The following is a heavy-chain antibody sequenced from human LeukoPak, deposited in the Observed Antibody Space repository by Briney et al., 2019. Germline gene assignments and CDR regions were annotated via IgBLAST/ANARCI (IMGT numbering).Heavy chain of an antibody. CDR2: ICYSGST. J-gene: IGHJ5*02. Sequence: SETLSLTCIVSGGSISSNTYYWGWIRQPPGKGLEWIGNICYSGSTYYNLSLKSRVTISVDTSKNQFSLKLSSVTAADTAVYYCARDRIRTRWFDPWGQGTLVTVSS. V-gene: IGHV4-39*07. CDR1: GGSISSNTYY. CDR3: ARDRIRTRWFDP.